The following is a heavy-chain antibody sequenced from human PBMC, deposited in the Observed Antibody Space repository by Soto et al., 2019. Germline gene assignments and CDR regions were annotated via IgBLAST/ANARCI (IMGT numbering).Heavy chain of an antibody. Sequence: ASVKVSCKASGVTFSSYAISWVRQAPGQGLEWMGGIIPIFGTANYAQKFQGRVTITADESTSTAYMELSSLRSEDTAVYYCARGDCSGGSCYFRPFDYWGQGTLVTVSS. CDR2: IIPIFGTA. V-gene: IGHV1-69*13. D-gene: IGHD2-15*01. CDR1: GVTFSSYA. CDR3: ARGDCSGGSCYFRPFDY. J-gene: IGHJ4*02.